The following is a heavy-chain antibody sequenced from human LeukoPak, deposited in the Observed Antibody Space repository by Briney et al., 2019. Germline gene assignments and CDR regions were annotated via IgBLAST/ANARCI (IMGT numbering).Heavy chain of an antibody. V-gene: IGHV4-4*08. J-gene: IGHJ3*02. CDR1: GGSITGYH. CDR3: ARRNDFHI. CDR2: IYSNEAT. Sequence: SETLSLTSTVSGGSITGYHWSWIRQPPGKGLEWIGDIYSNEATEYKPSLRSRVTISADTSKNQFSLKLTSVTAADTAIYYCARRNDFHIWGQGTMVTVSS.